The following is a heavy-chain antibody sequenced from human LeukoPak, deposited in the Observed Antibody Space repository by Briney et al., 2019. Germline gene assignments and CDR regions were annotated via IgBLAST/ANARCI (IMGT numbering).Heavy chain of an antibody. CDR2: ISGSGGST. CDR3: AKGRPVVLNPPDV. CDR1: GLTFSSYA. J-gene: IGHJ6*02. Sequence: GGSLRLSCVASGLTFSSYAMTWVRQAPGKGLEWVSVISGSGGSTNYADSVKGRFTISRDNSRNTLYLQMNSLRAGDTAVYYCAKGRPVVLNPPDVWGQGTTVTVSS. D-gene: IGHD3-22*01. V-gene: IGHV3-23*01.